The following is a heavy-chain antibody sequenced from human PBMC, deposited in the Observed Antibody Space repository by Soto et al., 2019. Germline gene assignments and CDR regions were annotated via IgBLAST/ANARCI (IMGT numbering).Heavy chain of an antibody. Sequence: QLQLLESGPGLVKASETLSLTCSVSGGSISTSRSYWAWIRQPPGKGLEWLANIFYSGSTFYNPSLASRVSVSVDTSKNEFSLKLRSVTAADTAVYYCARQPTTGDTDLWFDPWGQGTPVTVSS. CDR2: IFYSGST. CDR1: GGSISTSRSY. D-gene: IGHD2-21*01. J-gene: IGHJ5*02. V-gene: IGHV4-39*01. CDR3: ARQPTTGDTDLWFDP.